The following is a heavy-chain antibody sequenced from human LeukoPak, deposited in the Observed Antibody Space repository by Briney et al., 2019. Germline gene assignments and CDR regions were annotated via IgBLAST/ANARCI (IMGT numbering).Heavy chain of an antibody. Sequence: SGPTLVNPTQTLTLTCTFSGFSLSTSGVGVGWIRQPPGKALEWLALIYWDDDKRYSPSLKSRLTITKDTSKNQVVLTMTNMDPVDTATHYCAHSEQQLGGRPGDNPINWFDPWGQGTLVTVSS. CDR2: IYWDDDK. V-gene: IGHV2-5*02. CDR3: AHSEQQLGGRPGDNPINWFDP. J-gene: IGHJ5*02. CDR1: GFSLSTSGVG. D-gene: IGHD6-6*01.